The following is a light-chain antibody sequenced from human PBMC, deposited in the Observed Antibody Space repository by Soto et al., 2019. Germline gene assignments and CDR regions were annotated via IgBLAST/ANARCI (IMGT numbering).Light chain of an antibody. CDR1: TSNIGKTF. CDR2: RNT. Sequence: QSLLTQPPSASGTPGQTVNISCSGSTSNIGKTFVYWYQHFPGAAPKLLIYRNTLRPSGVPDRFSAYKSGTSTSLAISGLRSEDEADYYCASWDNNLSGYVFGTGSKVTVL. V-gene: IGLV1-47*01. J-gene: IGLJ1*01. CDR3: ASWDNNLSGYV.